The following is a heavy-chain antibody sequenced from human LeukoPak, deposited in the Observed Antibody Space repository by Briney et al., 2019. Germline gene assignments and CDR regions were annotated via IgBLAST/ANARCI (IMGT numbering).Heavy chain of an antibody. CDR1: GGSMSNDY. V-gene: IGHV4-4*07. CDR3: ARELSWRFDY. Sequence: SETLSLTCTVSGGSMSNDYWSWIRQPAGKGLEWIGRIYSSGSTTYNPSLKSRVTMSVDTSKNQFSLRLSSVTAADTAVYYCARELSWRFDYWGQGTLVTVSS. J-gene: IGHJ4*02. D-gene: IGHD6-13*01. CDR2: IYSSGST.